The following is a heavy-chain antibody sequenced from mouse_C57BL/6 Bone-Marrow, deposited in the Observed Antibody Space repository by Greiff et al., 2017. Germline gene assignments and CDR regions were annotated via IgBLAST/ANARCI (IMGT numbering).Heavy chain of an antibody. J-gene: IGHJ1*03. CDR3: ARLRRYYGPDWYFDV. CDR1: GYTFTSYW. CDR2: INPSSGYT. V-gene: IGHV1-7*01. D-gene: IGHD1-2*01. Sequence: QVQLQQSGAELARPGASVKMSCKASGYTFTSYWMLWVKQRPGQGLEWIGYINPSSGYTKYNQKFKDKATLTADKSSSTAYMQLSSLTYEDSAVYYCARLRRYYGPDWYFDVWGTGTTVTVSS.